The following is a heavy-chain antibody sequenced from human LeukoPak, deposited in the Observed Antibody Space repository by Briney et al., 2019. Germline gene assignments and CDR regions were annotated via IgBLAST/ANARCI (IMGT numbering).Heavy chain of an antibody. CDR3: ARDWDDFWSGYSSSYYYYMDV. CDR1: GFTFDDYA. Sequence: GGSLRLSCAASGFTFDDYAMHWVRQAPGKGLEWVSLISGDGGSTYYADSVKGRFTISRDNAKNSLYLQMNSLRAEDTAVYYCARDWDDFWSGYSSSYYYYMDVWGKGTTVTVSS. J-gene: IGHJ6*03. CDR2: ISGDGGST. D-gene: IGHD3-3*01. V-gene: IGHV3-43*02.